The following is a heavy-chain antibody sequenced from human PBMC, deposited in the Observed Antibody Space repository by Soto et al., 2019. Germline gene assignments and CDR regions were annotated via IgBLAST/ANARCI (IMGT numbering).Heavy chain of an antibody. D-gene: IGHD2-2*01. V-gene: IGHV1-18*01. J-gene: IGHJ4*02. Sequence: ASGKVSCKASGYTFTSYGISWVRQAPGQGLEWMGWISAYNGNTNYAQKLQGRVTMTTDTSTSTAYMELRSLRSDDTAVYYCARAVGYCSSTSCRDPYYFDYWGQGTLVTVSS. CDR3: ARAVGYCSSTSCRDPYYFDY. CDR2: ISAYNGNT. CDR1: GYTFTSYG.